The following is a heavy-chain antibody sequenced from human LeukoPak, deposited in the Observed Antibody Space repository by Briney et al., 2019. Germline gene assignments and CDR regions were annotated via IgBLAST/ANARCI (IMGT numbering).Heavy chain of an antibody. Sequence: GASVKVSCKASGGTFSAYVISWVRQAPGQGPEWMGGITPIFGSATYAQKFQGRVTITADESTSTGYMELSSLRSEDTAMYYCARAQLYWEYYFAYWGQGTLVTVSS. CDR2: ITPIFGSA. CDR1: GGTFSAYV. V-gene: IGHV1-69*13. J-gene: IGHJ4*02. D-gene: IGHD2-8*02. CDR3: ARAQLYWEYYFAY.